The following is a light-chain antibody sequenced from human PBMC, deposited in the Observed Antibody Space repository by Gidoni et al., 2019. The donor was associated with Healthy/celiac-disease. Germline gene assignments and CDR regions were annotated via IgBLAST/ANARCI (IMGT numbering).Light chain of an antibody. J-gene: IGKJ2*01. CDR2: DAS. V-gene: IGKV3-11*01. Sequence: EIALTQPPATLSLSPGERATLSCRASQSVSSYLAWYQQKPGQAPRLLIYDASNRATGIPARFSGSGSGTDFTLTISSLEPEDFAVYYCQQRSNWYTFXXXTKLEIK. CDR3: QQRSNWYT. CDR1: QSVSSY.